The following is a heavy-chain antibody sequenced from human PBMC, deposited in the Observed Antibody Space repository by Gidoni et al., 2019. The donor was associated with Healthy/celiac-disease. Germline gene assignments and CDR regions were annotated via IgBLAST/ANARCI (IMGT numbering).Heavy chain of an antibody. D-gene: IGHD1-1*01. Sequence: QVQLVQSGAEVKKPGASVKVSCKASGYTFTSYAMHWVRQAPGQRLEWMGWINAGNGNTKYSQKFQGRVTITRDTSASTAYMELSSLRSEDTAVYYCARESRQYDLAGVHAFDPWGQGTLVTVSS. V-gene: IGHV1-3*01. CDR2: INAGNGNT. J-gene: IGHJ5*02. CDR1: GYTFTSYA. CDR3: ARESRQYDLAGVHAFDP.